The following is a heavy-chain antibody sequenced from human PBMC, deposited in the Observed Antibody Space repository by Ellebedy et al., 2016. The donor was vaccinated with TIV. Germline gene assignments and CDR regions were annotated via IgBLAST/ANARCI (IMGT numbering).Heavy chain of an antibody. CDR1: GFTFTNYA. D-gene: IGHD2-2*01. CDR3: SRFDIGYCRSTTTGCFDS. V-gene: IGHV3-30-3*01. CDR2: ISNDGTTK. Sequence: GGSLRLXXAASGFTFTNYAMHLVRQAPGKGLEWISNISNDGTTKYYADSVKGRFTISRDNSKNTLYLQMSSLGAEDTAVYYCSRFDIGYCRSTTTGCFDSWGQGTLVTVSS. J-gene: IGHJ4*02.